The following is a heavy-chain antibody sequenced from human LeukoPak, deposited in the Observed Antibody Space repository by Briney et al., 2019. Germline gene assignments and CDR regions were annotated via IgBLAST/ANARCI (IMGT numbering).Heavy chain of an antibody. Sequence: GGSLRLSCAASGFTFSGHSMNWVRQAPGKGLEWVSSISSYSSYIFYADSVKGRFTISRDNAKNTLYLQMNSLRVEDTAVYYCARDFGGSGGDAFDIWGQGTMVTVSS. CDR2: ISSYSSYI. CDR1: GFTFSGHS. V-gene: IGHV3-21*01. J-gene: IGHJ3*02. D-gene: IGHD3-10*01. CDR3: ARDFGGSGGDAFDI.